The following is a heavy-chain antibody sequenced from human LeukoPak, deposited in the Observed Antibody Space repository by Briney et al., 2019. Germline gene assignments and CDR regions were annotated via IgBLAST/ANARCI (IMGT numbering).Heavy chain of an antibody. V-gene: IGHV3-30*04. Sequence: GGSLRLSCAVSGFTFSNYAMHWVRQAPGKGLEWVAVTSHDGNKEYYADSVKGRFTISRDNFKNTLYLQMNSLRAEDTAVYYCARVSVLWAFDIWGQGTMVTVSS. CDR3: ARVSVLWAFDI. CDR2: TSHDGNKE. D-gene: IGHD3-16*01. J-gene: IGHJ3*02. CDR1: GFTFSNYA.